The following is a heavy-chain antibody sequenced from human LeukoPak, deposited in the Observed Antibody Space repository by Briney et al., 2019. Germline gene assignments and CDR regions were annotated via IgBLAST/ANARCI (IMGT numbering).Heavy chain of an antibody. D-gene: IGHD5/OR15-5a*01. Sequence: GGSPRLSCAASGFTVSSNYMSWVRQAPGKGLEWVSVIYSGGSTYYADSVKGRFTISRDNSKNTLYLQMNSLRAEDTAVYCCAREGTAVSTYLDYWGQGTLVTVSS. CDR3: AREGTAVSTYLDY. J-gene: IGHJ4*02. V-gene: IGHV3-66*01. CDR1: GFTVSSNY. CDR2: IYSGGST.